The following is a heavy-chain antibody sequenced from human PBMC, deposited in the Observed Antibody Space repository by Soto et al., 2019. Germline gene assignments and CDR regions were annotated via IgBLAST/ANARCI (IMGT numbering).Heavy chain of an antibody. Sequence: SETLSLTCAVSCGSISGGGYSWSWIRQPPGKGLEWIGYMYHSGSTYYNPSLKSRVTISIDTSNNQFSLKLRSVTAADTAVYFCATLRGLGVVSPYFDYWGQGLMVTVSS. CDR2: MYHSGST. D-gene: IGHD3-10*01. J-gene: IGHJ4*02. CDR1: CGSISGGGYS. CDR3: ATLRGLGVVSPYFDY. V-gene: IGHV4-30-2*01.